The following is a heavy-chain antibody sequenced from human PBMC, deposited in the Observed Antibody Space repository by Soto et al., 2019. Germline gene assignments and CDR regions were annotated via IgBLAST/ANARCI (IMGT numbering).Heavy chain of an antibody. CDR2: ISSSGSTI. V-gene: IGHV3-11*01. D-gene: IGHD6-13*01. CDR1: GFTFSDYY. CDR3: ARDSSSWYVTSPGY. J-gene: IGHJ4*02. Sequence: PGGSLRLSCAASGFTFSDYYMSWIRQAPGKGLEWVSYISSSGSTIYYADSVKGRFTISRDNAKNSLYLQMNSLRAEDTAVYYCARDSSSWYVTSPGYWGQGTLVTVSS.